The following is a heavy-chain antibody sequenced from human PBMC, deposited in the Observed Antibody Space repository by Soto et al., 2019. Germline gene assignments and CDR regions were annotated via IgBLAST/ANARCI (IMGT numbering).Heavy chain of an antibody. CDR1: GFIFDDYA. Sequence: EVQLVESGGGLAQPGRSLRLCCAASGFIFDDYAMHWVRQAPGKGLEWVSGISWQSGSIRYADSVKGRFTISRDNAKNSLYLQMNSLRVEDTALYYCAKDMFSSSSAATFDYWGQGILVTVSS. J-gene: IGHJ4*02. D-gene: IGHD6-6*01. CDR2: ISWQSGSI. V-gene: IGHV3-9*01. CDR3: AKDMFSSSSAATFDY.